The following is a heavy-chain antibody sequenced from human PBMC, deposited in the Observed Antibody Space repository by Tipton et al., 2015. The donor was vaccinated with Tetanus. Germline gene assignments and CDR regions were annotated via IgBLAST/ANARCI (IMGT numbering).Heavy chain of an antibody. D-gene: IGHD6-13*01. V-gene: IGHV4-61*08. CDR1: GGSVNSDDYY. CDR3: ARGTWLYTSPYHRHWPDP. CDR2: VDDSGST. Sequence: TLSLTCTVSGGSVNSDDYYWTWIRQPPGKGLEWIGEVDDSGSTNYSPSLKSRVTISLDTSKNEFSLTLSSVTAADTAVYYCARGTWLYTSPYHRHWPDPWGQGTLVTVSS. J-gene: IGHJ5*02.